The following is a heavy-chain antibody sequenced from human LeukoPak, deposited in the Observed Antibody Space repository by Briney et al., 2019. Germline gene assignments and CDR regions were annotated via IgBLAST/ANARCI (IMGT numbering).Heavy chain of an antibody. J-gene: IGHJ6*02. D-gene: IGHD3-9*01. Sequence: WASVKVSCKASGYTFTNYGISWVRQAPGKGLEWMGWISAYNDNTNYPLKLQGRATMTTDTSTSTAYMELRSLRSDDTAVYYCARDPVNYDVLTGYHDSLYYGMDVWGQGTTVTVSS. CDR2: ISAYNDNT. CDR3: ARDPVNYDVLTGYHDSLYYGMDV. V-gene: IGHV1-18*01. CDR1: GYTFTNYG.